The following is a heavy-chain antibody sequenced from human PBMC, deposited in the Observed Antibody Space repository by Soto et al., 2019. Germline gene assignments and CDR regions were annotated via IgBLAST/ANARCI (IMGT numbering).Heavy chain of an antibody. D-gene: IGHD5-12*01. V-gene: IGHV3-23*01. CDR2: ISNSGHRA. J-gene: IGHJ5*02. Sequence: LRLSCAASGFTFSCYAMNWVRQAPGKGLEWISVISNSGHRAYYADSVKGRFNISRDNSKNTLYLQIKSLRAEDTAAYYCAKGGPTFLNWFGPWGQGTLVTVSS. CDR1: GFTFSCYA. CDR3: AKGGPTFLNWFGP.